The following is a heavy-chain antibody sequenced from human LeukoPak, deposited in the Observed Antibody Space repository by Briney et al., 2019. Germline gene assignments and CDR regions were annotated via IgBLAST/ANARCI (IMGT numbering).Heavy chain of an antibody. D-gene: IGHD3-22*01. J-gene: IGHJ1*01. V-gene: IGHV4-59*10. CDR3: ARCYYDSSGYYFSG. CDR1: GGSFSGYY. Sequence: SETLSLTCAVYGGSFSGYYWSWIRQPAGKELEWIGRIYGSGTTNYNPSLRSRVTMSVDTSKNQFSLKLSSVTAADTAVYYCARCYYDSSGYYFSGWGQGTLVTVSS. CDR2: IYGSGTT.